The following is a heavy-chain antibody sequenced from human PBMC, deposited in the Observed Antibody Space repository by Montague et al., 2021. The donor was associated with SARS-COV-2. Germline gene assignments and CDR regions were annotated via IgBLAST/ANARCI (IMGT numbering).Heavy chain of an antibody. CDR2: VLYNKGT. D-gene: IGHD3/OR15-3a*01. CDR1: GVSVTDYY. Sequence: SETLSLTCTVSGVSVTDYYWSWIRQPPGKGLEWVGDVLYNKGTTFNPPLKSRVAISVDTSKNQFSLRLTSVTAADTAFYHCVRHPHYDGWNVPPDFWDQGTLVTVSS. V-gene: IGHV4-59*08. CDR3: VRHPHYDGWNVPPDF. J-gene: IGHJ4*02.